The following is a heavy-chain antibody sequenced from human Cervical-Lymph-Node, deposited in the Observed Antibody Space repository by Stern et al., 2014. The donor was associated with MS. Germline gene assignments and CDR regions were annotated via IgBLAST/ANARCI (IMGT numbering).Heavy chain of an antibody. V-gene: IGHV2-70*01. CDR2: IDWDDDK. CDR3: ARVVTATPDSKNSGVDV. Sequence: QVTLKESGPALVKPTQTLTLTCTFSGFSLSTAGLCVSWIRQPPGKALEWLALIDWDDDKFYSTSLKTRLTISKDTSKNRVVLTLTNMDPVDTATYYCARVVTATPDSKNSGVDVWGQGTTVTVSS. J-gene: IGHJ6*02. D-gene: IGHD2-21*02. CDR1: GFSLSTAGLC.